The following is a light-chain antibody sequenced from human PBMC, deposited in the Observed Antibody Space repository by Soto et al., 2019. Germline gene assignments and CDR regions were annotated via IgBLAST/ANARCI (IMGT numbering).Light chain of an antibody. CDR2: GAS. J-gene: IGKJ1*01. Sequence: EIVLAQSPGTLSLSPGDRATLSCRASQSVSSSYLAWYQQKPGQAPRLLIYGASSRATGIPDRFSGSGSLTDFTLTIIRRETDDFAVYYCQQYGSAPRTFGQGTKVAIK. CDR1: QSVSSSY. V-gene: IGKV3-20*01. CDR3: QQYGSAPRT.